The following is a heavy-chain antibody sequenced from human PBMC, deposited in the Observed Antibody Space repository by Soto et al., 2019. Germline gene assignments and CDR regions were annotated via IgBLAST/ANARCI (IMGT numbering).Heavy chain of an antibody. D-gene: IGHD6-13*01. CDR3: ARDHHNSGWYNVGNY. CDR1: GFTFSTYG. V-gene: IGHV3-30*03. J-gene: IGHJ4*02. CDR2: ISNDGRNK. Sequence: QVQLVDSGEGVVQPGRSLRLSCAASGFTFSTYGMHWVRQVPGKGLEWVAVISNDGRNKYYADSVKGRFTISRDDSKNTMYLQMNNLRPEDTAVYYCARDHHNSGWYNVGNYWGRGTLVTVSS.